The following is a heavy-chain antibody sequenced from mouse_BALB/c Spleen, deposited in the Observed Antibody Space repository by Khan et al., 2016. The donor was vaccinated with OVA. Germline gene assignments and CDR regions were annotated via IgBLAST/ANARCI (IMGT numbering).Heavy chain of an antibody. CDR1: GFTFSDYY. J-gene: IGHJ3*01. CDR2: IRKKASGYTT. Sequence: EVELVESGGGLVEPGGSLRLSCATSGFTFSDYYMSWVRQPPGKALEWLGFIRKKASGYTTAYSASVKGRFTISRDNSQSILSLQMNSLRAEDSATYYCARVDYGYGFAYWGQGTLVTVSA. D-gene: IGHD1-2*01. CDR3: ARVDYGYGFAY. V-gene: IGHV7-3*02.